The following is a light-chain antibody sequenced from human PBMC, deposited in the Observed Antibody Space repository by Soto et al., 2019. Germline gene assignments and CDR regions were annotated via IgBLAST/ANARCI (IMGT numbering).Light chain of an antibody. V-gene: IGKV1-39*01. Sequence: DIQMTQSPSSRSATVGDRVTVTCRASQSSSNYLNWYRQKTGKAPQLLLYAASTLQTGVPSRFSGRGSGTDFTLTISSLQPEDFATYWCQQSFSSPLTFGGGTKVDIK. J-gene: IGKJ4*01. CDR3: QQSFSSPLT. CDR2: AAS. CDR1: QSSSNY.